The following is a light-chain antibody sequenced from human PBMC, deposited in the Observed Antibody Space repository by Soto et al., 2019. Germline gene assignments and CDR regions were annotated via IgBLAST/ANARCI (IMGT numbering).Light chain of an antibody. J-gene: IGLJ1*01. CDR3: TSYTPIVTLGSV. Sequence: ALTQPASVSGSPGQSITISCTGTSSDIGGYNSVSWYQQHPGRAPRLIIYEVTNRPSGVSNRFSASKSGNTASLTISGLQAEDEADYYCTSYTPIVTLGSVFGTG. CDR1: SSDIGGYNS. CDR2: EVT. V-gene: IGLV2-14*01.